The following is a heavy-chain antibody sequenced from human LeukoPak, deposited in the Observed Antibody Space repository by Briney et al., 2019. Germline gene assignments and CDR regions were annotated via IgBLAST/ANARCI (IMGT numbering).Heavy chain of an antibody. J-gene: IGHJ6*03. D-gene: IGHD2-15*01. CDR1: GFTFSSYS. CDR2: ISSSSSYI. CDR3: ARDPGYCSGGSCQYYYYYYMDV. V-gene: IGHV3-21*01. Sequence: GGSLRLSCAASGFTFSSYSMNWVRQAPGKGLEWVSSISSSSSYIYYADSVKGRFTISRDNAKNSLYLQMNSLRAEDTAVYYCARDPGYCSGGSCQYYYYYYMDVWGKGTTVTVSS.